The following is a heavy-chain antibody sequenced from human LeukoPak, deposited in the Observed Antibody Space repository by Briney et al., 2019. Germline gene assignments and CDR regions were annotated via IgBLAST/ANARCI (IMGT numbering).Heavy chain of an antibody. J-gene: IGHJ4*02. CDR2: IKQGGSEK. D-gene: IGHD4-17*01. V-gene: IGHV3-7*01. CDR3: AKGPNYGARVDYSDF. Sequence: GGSLRLSCAASGFTFSRHWMTWVRQAPGKGLEWMASIKQGGSEKYYADSVNGRFTVSRDDAKSSLYLQMNSLSADDTAVYYCAKGPNYGARVDYSDFWGQGTKVTVSS. CDR1: GFTFSRHW.